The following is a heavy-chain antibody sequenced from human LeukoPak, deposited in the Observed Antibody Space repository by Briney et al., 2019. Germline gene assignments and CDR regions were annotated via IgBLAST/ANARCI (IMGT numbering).Heavy chain of an antibody. V-gene: IGHV3-48*03. J-gene: IGHJ4*02. CDR3: ARGSGFGRWYSFDY. Sequence: GGSLRLSCAASGFTFSSYEMNWVRQAPGKGLEWVSYISSSGSTTYYADSVKGRFTISRDNAKNSLYLQMNSLRAEDTAVYYCARGSGFGRWYSFDYWGQGTLVTVSS. D-gene: IGHD5-12*01. CDR1: GFTFSSYE. CDR2: ISSSGSTT.